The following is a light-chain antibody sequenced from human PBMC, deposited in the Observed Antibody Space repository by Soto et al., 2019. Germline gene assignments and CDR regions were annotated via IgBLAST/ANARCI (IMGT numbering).Light chain of an antibody. CDR1: QSVSSN. V-gene: IGKV3-15*01. CDR3: QQYNNWPAT. CDR2: GAS. Sequence: EIVMTQSPATLSVSPGERATLSCRASQSVSSNLAWYQQKPGQAPRLLIYGASTRATGIPARFSGSGSGTEFTLTISSLQSEAFAVYYCQQYNNWPATFGQGTKVEIK. J-gene: IGKJ1*01.